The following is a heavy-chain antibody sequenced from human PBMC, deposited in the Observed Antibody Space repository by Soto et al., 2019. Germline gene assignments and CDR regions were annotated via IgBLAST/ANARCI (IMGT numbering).Heavy chain of an antibody. Sequence: SETLSLTCTVSGGSISSSGYYWNWIRQHPGKGLEWIGYIYYSGSTYYNPSFKSRVTITVDTSKNQFSLKLNSVTAADTAVYYCARDLWGYCGTDCYPLDVWGQGTTVTVSS. CDR2: IYYSGST. V-gene: IGHV4-61*08. D-gene: IGHD2-21*02. CDR1: GGSISSSGYY. J-gene: IGHJ6*02. CDR3: ARDLWGYCGTDCYPLDV.